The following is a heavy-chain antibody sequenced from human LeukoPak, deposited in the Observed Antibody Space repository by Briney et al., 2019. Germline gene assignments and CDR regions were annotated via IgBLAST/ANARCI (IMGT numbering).Heavy chain of an antibody. J-gene: IGHJ4*02. CDR1: GYSFNTYW. D-gene: IGHD6-19*01. CDR2: IYPGDSDT. CDR3: ARRNSSGWYY. V-gene: IGHV5-51*01. Sequence: GEALQISCKGAGYSFNTYWIGWVRRMPGKGGEWMGIIYPGDSDTKYSPSFQGQVTISADKSITTAYLQWSSLKASDTAMYYCARRNSSGWYYWGQGTLVTVSS.